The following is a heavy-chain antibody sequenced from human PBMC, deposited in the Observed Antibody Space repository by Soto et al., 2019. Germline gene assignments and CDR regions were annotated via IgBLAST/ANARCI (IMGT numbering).Heavy chain of an antibody. D-gene: IGHD3-16*01. CDR1: GFTFSSYS. CDR3: ARDLSGTPMIPDY. J-gene: IGHJ4*02. Sequence: GGSLRLSCAASGFTFSSYSMIWVRQAPGKGLEWVSYISSSSSTIYYANSVKGRFTISRDNAENSLYLQMNSLRAEDTAVYHCARDLSGTPMIPDYWGQGTLVTVSS. CDR2: ISSSSSTI. V-gene: IGHV3-48*01.